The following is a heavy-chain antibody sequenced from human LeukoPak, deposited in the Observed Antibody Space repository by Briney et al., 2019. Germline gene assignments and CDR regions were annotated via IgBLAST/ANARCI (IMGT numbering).Heavy chain of an antibody. Sequence: GGALRLSCAASGFTFSSYSMNWVRQAPGKGLEWVSSISSSSSYIYYADSVKGRFTISRDNAKNSLYLQMNSLRAEDTAVYYCARKGLLAGALRFDPWGQGTLVTVSS. V-gene: IGHV3-21*01. J-gene: IGHJ5*02. CDR3: ARKGLLAGALRFDP. D-gene: IGHD3-3*01. CDR1: GFTFSSYS. CDR2: ISSSSSYI.